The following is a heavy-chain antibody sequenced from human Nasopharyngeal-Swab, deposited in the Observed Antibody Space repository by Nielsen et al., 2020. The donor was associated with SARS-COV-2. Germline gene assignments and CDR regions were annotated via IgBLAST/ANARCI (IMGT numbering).Heavy chain of an antibody. D-gene: IGHD5-12*01. Sequence: VLQAPGKGLEWVSSISSSSSYIYYADSVKGRFTISRDNAKNSLYLQMNSLRAEDTAVYYCARGPSVRLNWFDPWGQGTLVTVSS. CDR3: ARGPSVRLNWFDP. V-gene: IGHV3-21*01. J-gene: IGHJ5*02. CDR2: ISSSSSYI.